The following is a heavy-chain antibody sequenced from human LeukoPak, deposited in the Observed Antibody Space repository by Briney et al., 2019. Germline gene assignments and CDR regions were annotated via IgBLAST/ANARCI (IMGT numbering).Heavy chain of an antibody. Sequence: ASVKVSCKASGGTFSSYAISWVRQAPGQGLEWMGRIILILGIANYAQKLQGRVTITADKSTSTAYMELSSLRSEDTAVYYCASSCSSTSCYDYWGQGTLVTVSS. V-gene: IGHV1-69*04. CDR1: GGTFSSYA. D-gene: IGHD2-2*01. CDR3: ASSCSSTSCYDY. CDR2: IILILGIA. J-gene: IGHJ4*02.